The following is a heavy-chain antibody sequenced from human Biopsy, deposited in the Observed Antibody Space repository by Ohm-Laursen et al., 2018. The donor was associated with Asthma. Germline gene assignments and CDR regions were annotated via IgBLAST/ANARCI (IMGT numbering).Heavy chain of an antibody. J-gene: IGHJ4*02. V-gene: IGHV4-59*07. D-gene: IGHD2-21*02. Sequence: SDPLSLTCTVSGGSINNFYWSWIRQPPGKGLESIGHVYYSGSTNYNPSLKSRVTISIDASKNQFSLKLTSVTAADTAVYYCARGVDRVTGLLDHFDSWGQGTLVTVPS. CDR2: VYYSGST. CDR3: ARGVDRVTGLLDHFDS. CDR1: GGSINNFY.